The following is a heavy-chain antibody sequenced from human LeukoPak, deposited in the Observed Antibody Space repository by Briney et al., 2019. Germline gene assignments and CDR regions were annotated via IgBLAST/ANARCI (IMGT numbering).Heavy chain of an antibody. CDR3: ARALGAFDI. CDR1: GGSFSGYY. J-gene: IGHJ3*02. CDR2: INHSGST. V-gene: IGHV4-34*01. Sequence: PSETLSLTCAVYGGSFSGYYWSWIRQPPGKGLEGIGEINHSGSTNYNPSLKSRVTISVDTSKTQFSLKLSSVTAADTAVYYCARALGAFDIWGQGTMVTASS.